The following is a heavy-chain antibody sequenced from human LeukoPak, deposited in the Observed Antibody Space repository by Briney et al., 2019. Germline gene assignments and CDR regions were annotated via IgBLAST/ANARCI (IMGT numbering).Heavy chain of an antibody. V-gene: IGHV3-30*18. CDR1: GFTVSSYG. CDR3: AKSGWHYYDSGGYYILWAIDY. CDR2: ISYDGSNK. D-gene: IGHD3-22*01. J-gene: IGHJ4*02. Sequence: GGSLRLSCAASGFTVSSYGMHWVRQAPGKGLEWVAVISYDGSNKYYADSVKGRFTISRDNSKNTLYLQMNSLRAEDTAVYYCAKSGWHYYDSGGYYILWAIDYWGQGTLVTVSS.